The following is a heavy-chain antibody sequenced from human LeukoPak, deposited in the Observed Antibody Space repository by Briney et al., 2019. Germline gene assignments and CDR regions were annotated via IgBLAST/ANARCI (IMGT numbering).Heavy chain of an antibody. J-gene: IGHJ3*02. Sequence: GESLKISCKGSGYSFTSYWISWVRQMPGKGLEWMGRIDPSDSYTNYSPFFQGHVTISADKSISTAYLQWSSLKASDTAMYYCARHHPLTYCSSTSCPVDDFDSWGQGTMVTVSS. D-gene: IGHD2-2*01. CDR2: IDPSDSYT. CDR1: GYSFTSYW. V-gene: IGHV5-10-1*01. CDR3: ARHHPLTYCSSTSCPVDDFDS.